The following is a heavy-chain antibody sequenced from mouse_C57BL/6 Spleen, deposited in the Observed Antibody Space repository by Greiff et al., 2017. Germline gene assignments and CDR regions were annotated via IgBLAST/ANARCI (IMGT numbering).Heavy chain of an antibody. V-gene: IGHV1-82*01. Sequence: VKLVESVPELVKPGASVKISCKASGYAISSSWMNWVKQRPGTGLEWIDRLYPGDGDTNYNGKLKGKATLTADKSSSTAYMQLSSLTSEDSAVYFCARGAYYGSSYGYFDVWGTGTTVTVSS. CDR3: ARGAYYGSSYGYFDV. D-gene: IGHD1-1*01. J-gene: IGHJ1*03. CDR1: GYAISSSW. CDR2: LYPGDGDT.